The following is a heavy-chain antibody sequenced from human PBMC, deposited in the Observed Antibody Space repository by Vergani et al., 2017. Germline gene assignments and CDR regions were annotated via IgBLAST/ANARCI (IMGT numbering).Heavy chain of an antibody. CDR3: ARDQVGATPDYYYYMDV. Sequence: EVQLVESGGGLVKPGGSLRLSCAASGFTFSSYSMNWVRQAPGKGLEWVSSISSSSSYIYYADSVKGRFTISRDNAKNSLYLQMNSLRAEDTAVYYCARDQVGATPDYYYYMDVWGKGTTVTVSS. J-gene: IGHJ6*03. CDR2: ISSSSSYI. D-gene: IGHD1-26*01. CDR1: GFTFSSYS. V-gene: IGHV3-21*01.